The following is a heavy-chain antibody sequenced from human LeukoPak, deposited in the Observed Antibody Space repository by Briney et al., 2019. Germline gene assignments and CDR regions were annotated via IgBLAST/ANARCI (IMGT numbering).Heavy chain of an antibody. CDR3: ARDPGWSSFDI. J-gene: IGHJ3*02. CDR2: MKEDGSVK. V-gene: IGHV3-7*01. CDR1: GFPLSSYW. Sequence: GGSLRLSCVPSGFPLSSYWMSWVRHPTGKGLEFVANMKEDGSVKNYVDSVKGRFTISRDNAENSVYLQMSSLRAEDTALYYCARDPGWSSFDIWGQGAMVTVSS. D-gene: IGHD2-15*01.